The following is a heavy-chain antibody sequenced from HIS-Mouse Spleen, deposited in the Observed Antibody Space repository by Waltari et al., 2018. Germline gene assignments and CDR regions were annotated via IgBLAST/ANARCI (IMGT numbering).Heavy chain of an antibody. D-gene: IGHD6-13*01. V-gene: IGHV4-39*07. Sequence: QLQLPESGPGLVKPSETLSLTCPVPCGPLSSSRYSGARIRQPPGKGLEWIGSIYYSGSTYYNPSLKSRVTISVDTSKNQFSLKLSSVTAADTAVYYCAREIPYSSSWYDWYFDLWGRGTLVTVSS. CDR2: IYYSGST. CDR3: AREIPYSSSWYDWYFDL. J-gene: IGHJ2*01. CDR1: CGPLSSSRYS.